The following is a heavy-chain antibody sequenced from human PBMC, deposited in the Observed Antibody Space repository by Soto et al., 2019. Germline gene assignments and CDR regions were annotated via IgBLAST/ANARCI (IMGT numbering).Heavy chain of an antibody. V-gene: IGHV3-30-3*01. Sequence: PGGSLRLSCAASGFTFSSYAMHWVRQAPGKGLEWVAFISYNRSNIYYADSVKGRFTISRDNAKNSLYLQMNSLRAEDTAVYYCARELMATIRLVDYWGQGTLVTVSS. CDR2: ISYNRSNI. CDR1: GFTFSSYA. J-gene: IGHJ4*02. D-gene: IGHD5-12*01. CDR3: ARELMATIRLVDY.